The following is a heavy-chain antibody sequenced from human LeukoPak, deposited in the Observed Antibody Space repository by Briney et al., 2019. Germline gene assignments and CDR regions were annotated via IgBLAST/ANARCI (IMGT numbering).Heavy chain of an antibody. V-gene: IGHV3-15*01. CDR3: TTGPSGGGYIYCYYYGLDV. CDR2: IKSKTDGGTT. Sequence: PGGSLRLSCAASGFTFSNAWMSWVRQAPGKGLEWVGRIKSKTDGGTTDYAAPVKGRFTISRDDSKNTLYLQMNSLKTEDTAVYYCTTGPSGGGYIYCYYYGLDVWGQGTTVTVSS. J-gene: IGHJ6*02. CDR1: GFTFSNAW. D-gene: IGHD5-12*01.